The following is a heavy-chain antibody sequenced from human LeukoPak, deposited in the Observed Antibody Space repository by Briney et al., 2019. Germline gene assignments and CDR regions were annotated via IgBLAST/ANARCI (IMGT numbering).Heavy chain of an antibody. CDR3: ARDHPPYSNYRHGIDV. J-gene: IGHJ6*02. CDR2: IYYSGST. CDR1: GNSISSISHY. V-gene: IGHV4-39*02. D-gene: IGHD4-11*01. Sequence: SETLSLTCTVSGNSISSISHYWGWIRQPPGKGLEWIGSIYYSGSTYYNPSLESRVTISVDTSKNQFSLKLSSVTAADTAVYYCARDHPPYSNYRHGIDVWGRGTTVTVSS.